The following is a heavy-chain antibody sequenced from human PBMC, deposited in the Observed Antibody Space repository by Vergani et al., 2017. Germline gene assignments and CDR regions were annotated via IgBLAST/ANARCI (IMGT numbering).Heavy chain of an antibody. CDR1: GFTFQAFA. J-gene: IGHJ2*01. V-gene: IGHV3-9*01. D-gene: IGHD3-3*01. Sequence: VEAGGGLVQPGGSLRLSCTDSGFTFQAFAFHWVRQVSGRGLEWVSGIDRNYGVKNGNSFEGRFSISRDNAKKAVFLQMNNLRHEDTALYFCVKDNYYDADVPFDLWGRGTLVTVSS. CDR2: IDRNYGVK. CDR3: VKDNYYDADVPFDL.